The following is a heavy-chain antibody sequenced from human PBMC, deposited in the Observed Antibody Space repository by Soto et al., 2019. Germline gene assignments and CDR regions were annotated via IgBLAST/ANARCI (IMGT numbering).Heavy chain of an antibody. CDR3: ARDSVTLVRGVYFKY. V-gene: IGHV1-69*13. Sequence: SVKVSCRASGATFSSYAISWVRQAPGQGLEWMGGIIPIFVTANYAQKFQGRVTITADESANTAYMELRRLRSEDTAVCYCARDSVTLVRGVYFKYWGEAAQVTVT. D-gene: IGHD3-10*01. CDR2: IIPIFVTA. J-gene: IGHJ4*02. CDR1: GATFSSYA.